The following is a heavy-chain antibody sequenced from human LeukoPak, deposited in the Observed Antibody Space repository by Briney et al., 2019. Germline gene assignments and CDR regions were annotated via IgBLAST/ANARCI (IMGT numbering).Heavy chain of an antibody. V-gene: IGHV3-30*02. J-gene: IGHJ4*02. D-gene: IGHD4-17*01. CDR1: GFTFSSYA. CDR3: ATMTSGDHSN. Sequence: GSLRLSCAASGFTFSSYAMHWVRQAPGKGLEWVAFIHYDGTTKYYADSVKGRFTISRDNSKNTLYLQMNSLRPEDTAVYYCATMTSGDHSNWGQGTLVTVSS. CDR2: IHYDGTTK.